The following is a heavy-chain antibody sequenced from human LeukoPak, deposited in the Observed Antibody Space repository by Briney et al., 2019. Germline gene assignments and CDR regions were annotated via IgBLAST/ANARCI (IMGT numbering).Heavy chain of an antibody. CDR1: GYTFTGYY. J-gene: IGHJ3*02. CDR3: ARDSSGLEDAFDI. Sequence: ASVKVSCKASGYTFTGYYMHWVRQAPGQGLEWMGWINPNSGSTNYAQKFQGRVTMTRDTSISTAYMELSRLRSDDTAVYYCARDSSGLEDAFDIWGQGTMVTVSS. CDR2: INPNSGST. V-gene: IGHV1-2*02. D-gene: IGHD6-19*01.